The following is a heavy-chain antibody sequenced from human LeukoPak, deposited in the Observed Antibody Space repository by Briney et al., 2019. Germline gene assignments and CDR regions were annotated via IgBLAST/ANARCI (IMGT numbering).Heavy chain of an antibody. D-gene: IGHD3-22*01. CDR3: AREPVPRSSGLDY. J-gene: IGHJ4*02. V-gene: IGHV1-69*05. CDR2: IIPIFGTA. Sequence: SVKVSCKASGGTLSYCTISWVRQAPGQGLEWMGRIIPIFGTADYAQKFQGRVSMTTDESTSTAYMELSSLRSEDTAVYYCAREPVPRSSGLDYWGQGTLVTVSS. CDR1: GGTLSYCT.